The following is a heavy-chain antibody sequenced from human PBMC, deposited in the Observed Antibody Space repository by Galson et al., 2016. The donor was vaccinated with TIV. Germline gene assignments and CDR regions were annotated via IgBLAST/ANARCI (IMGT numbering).Heavy chain of an antibody. D-gene: IGHD5-12*01. CDR3: AMTGYDPNYYDH. V-gene: IGHV4-61*02. CDR1: GASISSGAYF. CDR2: IYISGTT. J-gene: IGHJ4*02. Sequence: TLSLTCTVSGASISSGAYFWCWIRQPAGKGLEWIGRIYISGTTNYNPSLKRRVTISVDASKNQFSLKLNSVTAADTAVYYCAMTGYDPNYYDHWGQGTLVSVSS.